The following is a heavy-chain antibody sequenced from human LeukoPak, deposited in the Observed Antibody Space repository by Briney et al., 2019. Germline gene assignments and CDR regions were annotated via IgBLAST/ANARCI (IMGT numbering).Heavy chain of an antibody. CDR1: GGSISSGGYY. Sequence: PSETLSLTCTVSGGSISSGGYYWSWIRRHPGKGLEWIGYIYYSGSTYYNPSLKSRVTISVDTSKNQFSLKLSSVTAADTAVYYCARGAPAAPTYYYYGMDVWGQGTTVTVSS. CDR2: IYYSGST. D-gene: IGHD2-2*01. V-gene: IGHV4-31*03. CDR3: ARGAPAAPTYYYYGMDV. J-gene: IGHJ6*02.